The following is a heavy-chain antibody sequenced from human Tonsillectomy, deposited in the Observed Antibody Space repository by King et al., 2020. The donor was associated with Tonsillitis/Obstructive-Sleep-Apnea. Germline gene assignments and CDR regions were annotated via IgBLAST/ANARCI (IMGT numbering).Heavy chain of an antibody. CDR3: ARGRGWVKDVFYYSTDV. CDR2: VYAPGTT. V-gene: IGHV3-53*01. J-gene: IGHJ6*04. D-gene: IGHD6-19*01. Sequence: VQLVESGGGLIQPGGSLRLSCAASGFTVSSSYITWVRQPPGKGLEWVSLVYAPGTTESADSVKGRFTISRDDSQNTVYLQMDSLRAEDTAVYYCARGRGWVKDVFYYSTDVWGKGTTVTVSS. CDR1: GFTVSSSY.